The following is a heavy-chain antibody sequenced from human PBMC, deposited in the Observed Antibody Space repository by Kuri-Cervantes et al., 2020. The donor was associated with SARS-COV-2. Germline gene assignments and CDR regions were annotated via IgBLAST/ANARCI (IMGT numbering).Heavy chain of an antibody. D-gene: IGHD3-16*01. CDR2: INHSGST. V-gene: IGHV4-34*08. CDR1: GFTLSDYY. Sequence: ESLKISCAASGFTLSDYYWSWIRQPPGKGLEWIGEINHSGSTNYNPSLKGRVTISVDTSKHQLSLKLSSVTAADTAVYYCAGSPGGVFDCWGQGTLVTVSS. CDR3: AGSPGGVFDC. J-gene: IGHJ4*02.